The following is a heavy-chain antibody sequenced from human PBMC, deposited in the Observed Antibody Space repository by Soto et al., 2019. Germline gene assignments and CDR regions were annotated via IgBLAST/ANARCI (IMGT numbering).Heavy chain of an antibody. CDR2: IWYDGSNK. J-gene: IGHJ3*02. V-gene: IGHV3-33*01. CDR3: ARGKTLTGLFDI. CDR1: GFTFSSYG. D-gene: IGHD3-16*01. Sequence: QVQLVESGGGVVQPGRSLRLSCAASGFTFSSYGMHWVRQAPGKGLEWVAVIWYDGSNKYYADSVKGRFTISRDNSKNTLYLQMNSLRAEDTAVYYCARGKTLTGLFDIWGQGTMVTVSS.